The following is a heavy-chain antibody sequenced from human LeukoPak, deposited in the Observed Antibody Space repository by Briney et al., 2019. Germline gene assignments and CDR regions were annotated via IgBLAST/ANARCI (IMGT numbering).Heavy chain of an antibody. CDR3: ARHVGLVVVVPAAFDY. CDR2: IYYSGST. J-gene: IGHJ4*02. D-gene: IGHD2-2*01. V-gene: IGHV4-59*08. Sequence: SETLSLTCTVSGGSISSYYWSWIRQPPGRGLEWIGYIYYSGSTNYNPSLKSRVTISVDTSKNQFSLKLSSVTAADTAVYYCARHVGLVVVVPAAFDYWGQGTLVTVSS. CDR1: GGSISSYY.